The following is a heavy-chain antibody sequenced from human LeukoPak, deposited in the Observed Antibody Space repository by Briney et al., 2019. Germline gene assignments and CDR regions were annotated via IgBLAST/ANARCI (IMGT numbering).Heavy chain of an antibody. CDR3: AREPRLNYYYMDV. CDR1: GFTFDDFA. V-gene: IGHV3-9*03. CDR2: ISWNSGSI. J-gene: IGHJ6*03. Sequence: GGSLRLSCAASGFTFDDFAMHWVRQAPGKGLEGVSGISWNSGSIGYADSVKGRFTISRDNAKNSLYLQMNSLRAEDMALYYCAREPRLNYYYMDVWGKGTTVTVSS.